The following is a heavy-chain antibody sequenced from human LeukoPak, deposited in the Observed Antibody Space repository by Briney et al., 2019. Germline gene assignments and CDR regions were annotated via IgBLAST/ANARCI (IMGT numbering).Heavy chain of an antibody. Sequence: GGSLRLSCAASGFIFSTYPMSWVRQAPGKGLEWVSAISGSGTGTYYAESVKGRFTISRDNSKNTLYLQMTSLRAEDTAVYYCAKDSSWFGEVFPTAYDYWGQGTLVTVSS. V-gene: IGHV3-23*01. CDR3: AKDSSWFGEVFPTAYDY. D-gene: IGHD3-10*01. CDR1: GFIFSTYP. CDR2: ISGSGTGT. J-gene: IGHJ4*02.